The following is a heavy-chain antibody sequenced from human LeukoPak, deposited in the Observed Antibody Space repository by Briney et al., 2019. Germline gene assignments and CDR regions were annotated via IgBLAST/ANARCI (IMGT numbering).Heavy chain of an antibody. CDR1: GGSIGSSNW. D-gene: IGHD5-12*01. V-gene: IGHV4-4*02. J-gene: IGHJ6*03. CDR3: ARGEYSGYELPEYYYYYMDV. CDR2: IYHSGST. Sequence: PSGTLSLTCAVSGGSIGSSNWWSWVRQPPGKGLEWIGEIYHSGSTNYNPSLKSRVTISVDKSKNQFSLKLSSVTAADTAVYYCARGEYSGYELPEYYYYYMDVWGKGTTVTVSS.